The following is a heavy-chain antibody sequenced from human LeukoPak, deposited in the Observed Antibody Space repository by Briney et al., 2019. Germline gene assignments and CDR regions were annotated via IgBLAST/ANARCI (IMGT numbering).Heavy chain of an antibody. CDR3: ARGRTTETTFYYYYHGMDV. Sequence: AETLSLTCAVYGESFSAYYWSWIRQPPGKGLELIGEINHSGSTNYNPSLKSRVTISLDTSKNQFSLKLRFVTAADTAVYYCARGRTTETTFYYYYHGMDVWGQGTTVTVSS. CDR2: INHSGST. D-gene: IGHD4-11*01. V-gene: IGHV4-34*01. J-gene: IGHJ6*02. CDR1: GESFSAYY.